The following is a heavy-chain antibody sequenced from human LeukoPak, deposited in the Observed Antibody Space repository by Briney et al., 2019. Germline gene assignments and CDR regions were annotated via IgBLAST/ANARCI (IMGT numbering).Heavy chain of an antibody. J-gene: IGHJ4*02. Sequence: TLSLTCAVSGVSISSGGYSWSWIRQPPGKGLEWIGYIYHSGSTYYNPSLKSRVTISVDRSKNQFSLKLSSVTAADTAVYYCAADYCSGGSCYYNYWGQGTLVTVSS. CDR2: IYHSGST. D-gene: IGHD2-15*01. CDR1: GVSISSGGYS. V-gene: IGHV4-30-2*01. CDR3: AADYCSGGSCYYNY.